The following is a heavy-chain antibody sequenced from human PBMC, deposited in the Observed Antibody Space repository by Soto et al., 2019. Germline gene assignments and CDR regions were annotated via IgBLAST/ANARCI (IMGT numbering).Heavy chain of an antibody. CDR1: RGASLIYG. CDR2: IIPGLATP. J-gene: IGHJ4*02. V-gene: IGHV1-69*01. D-gene: IGHD1-1*01. Sequence: QVQLVQSGAEMQKPGFSVKVSCEASRGASLIYGVSWVRQAPGQGLEWRGGIIPGLATPKYAPKFRGRTTFCGDRSTNTSFMDLASTTSEDTAIYYCASETYSYEGTGGYYFPFGGQGTVVTISS. CDR3: ASETYSYEGTGGYYFPF.